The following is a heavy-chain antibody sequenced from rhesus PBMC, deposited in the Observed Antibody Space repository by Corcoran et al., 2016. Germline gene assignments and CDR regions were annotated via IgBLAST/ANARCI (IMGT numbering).Heavy chain of an antibody. CDR1: GASIRGYY. D-gene: IGHD5-24*01. V-gene: IGHV4-81*01. Sequence: QLQLQESGPGLVKPSETLSLTSAVSGASIRGYYWTWLRQAPGKGLEWIGNIDGNIAGTNYNPSLKSRVTISKDTSKNQFSLKLSSVTAADTAVYYCARYAGTVDYFDYWGQGVLVTVSS. CDR3: ARYAGTVDYFDY. CDR2: IDGNIAGT. J-gene: IGHJ4*01.